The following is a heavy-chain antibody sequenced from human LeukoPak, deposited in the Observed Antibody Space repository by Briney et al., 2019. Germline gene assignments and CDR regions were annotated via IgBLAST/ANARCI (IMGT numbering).Heavy chain of an antibody. D-gene: IGHD5-18*01. J-gene: IGHJ5*02. CDR1: GGSISSSSYY. CDR3: AGYGYANWFDP. Sequence: SETLSLTCTVSGGSISSSSYYWGWIRQPPGKGLEWIGSIYYSGSTYYNPSLKSRVTISVDTSKNQFSLKLSSVTAADTAVYYCAGYGYANWFDPWGQGTLVTVSS. CDR2: IYYSGST. V-gene: IGHV4-39*07.